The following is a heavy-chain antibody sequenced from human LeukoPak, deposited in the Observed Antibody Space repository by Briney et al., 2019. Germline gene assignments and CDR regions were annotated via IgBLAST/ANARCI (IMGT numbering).Heavy chain of an antibody. D-gene: IGHD3-22*01. Sequence: SETLSLTCTVSGGSISSSSYYWGWIRQPPGKGLEWIGSIYYSGSTYYNPSLKSRVTISVDTSKNQFSLKLSSVTAADTAVYYCAREGGASYYDSSGYYGYWGQGTLVTVSS. V-gene: IGHV4-39*07. CDR3: AREGGASYYDSSGYYGY. CDR1: GGSISSSSYY. CDR2: IYYSGST. J-gene: IGHJ4*02.